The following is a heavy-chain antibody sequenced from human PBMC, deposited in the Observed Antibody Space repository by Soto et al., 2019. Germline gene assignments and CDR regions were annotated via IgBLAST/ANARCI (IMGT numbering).Heavy chain of an antibody. CDR3: ARAHYYDSSGYVDD. D-gene: IGHD3-22*01. V-gene: IGHV3-23*01. CDR2: ISGSGGST. J-gene: IGHJ4*02. Sequence: QPGGSLRLSCAASGFTFSSYAMSWVRQAPGKGLEWVSAISGSGGSTYYADSVKGRFTISRDNSKNTLYLQMNSLRAEDTAVYYCARAHYYDSSGYVDDWGQGTLVTVAS. CDR1: GFTFSSYA.